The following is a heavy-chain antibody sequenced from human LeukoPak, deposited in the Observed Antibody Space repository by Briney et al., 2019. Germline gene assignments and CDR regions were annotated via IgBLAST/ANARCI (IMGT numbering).Heavy chain of an antibody. CDR2: IYYSGST. V-gene: IGHV4-59*08. CDR3: ARRRESGWYHYFDY. J-gene: IGHJ4*02. D-gene: IGHD6-19*01. Sequence: SSETLSLTCTVSGGSISSYYWSWIRQPPGKGLEWIGYIYYSGSTNYNPSLKSRVTISVDTSKNQFSLKLSSVTAADTAVYYCARRRESGWYHYFDYWGQGTLVTVSS. CDR1: GGSISSYY.